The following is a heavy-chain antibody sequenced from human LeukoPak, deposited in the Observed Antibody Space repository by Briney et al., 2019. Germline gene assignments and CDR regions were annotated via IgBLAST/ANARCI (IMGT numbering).Heavy chain of an antibody. Sequence: SGPTLVNPTQTLTLTCTFSGFSLSTSGMCVSWIRQPPGKALEWLARIDWDDDKYYSTSLKTRLTISKDTSKNQVVLTMTNMDPVDTATYYCARIRYPKVDGPKRSGYYKGRDYYFDYWGQGTLVTVSS. D-gene: IGHD3-3*01. V-gene: IGHV2-70*11. CDR1: GFSLSTSGMC. CDR3: ARIRYPKVDGPKRSGYYKGRDYYFDY. J-gene: IGHJ4*02. CDR2: IDWDDDK.